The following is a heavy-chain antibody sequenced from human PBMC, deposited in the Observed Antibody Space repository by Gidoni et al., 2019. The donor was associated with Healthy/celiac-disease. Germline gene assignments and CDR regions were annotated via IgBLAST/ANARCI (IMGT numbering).Heavy chain of an antibody. J-gene: IGHJ4*02. CDR1: GFTFGDYA. CDR3: TRDTYRGLRVGLSDY. CDR2: IRSKAYGGTT. D-gene: IGHD2-2*01. Sequence: EVQLVESGGGLVKPGRSLRLSCTASGFTFGDYAMSWFRQAPGKGLEWVGFIRSKAYGGTTEYAASVKGRFTISRDDSKSIAYLQMNSLKTEDTAVYYCTRDTYRGLRVGLSDYWGQGTLVTVSS. V-gene: IGHV3-49*05.